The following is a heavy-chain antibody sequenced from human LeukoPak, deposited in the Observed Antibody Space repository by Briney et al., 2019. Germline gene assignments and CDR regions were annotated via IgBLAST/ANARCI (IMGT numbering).Heavy chain of an antibody. CDR1: GFTVTSNW. V-gene: IGHV3-7*01. D-gene: IGHD2-2*01. J-gene: IGHJ6*02. CDR2: IKQDGSEN. CDR3: AREAGDIVVVPAAHRVYYYYGMDV. Sequence: GGSLRPSRAPAGFTVTSNWIRSVRQDPGKGLEWVANIKQDGSENYYVGSAKGQFNIARDNSKNSMYLQMNRLRAEDTAVYYCAREAGDIVVVPAAHRVYYYYGMDVWGQGTTVTVSS.